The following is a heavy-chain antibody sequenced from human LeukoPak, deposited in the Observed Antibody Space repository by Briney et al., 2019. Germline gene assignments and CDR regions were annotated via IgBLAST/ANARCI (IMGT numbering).Heavy chain of an antibody. CDR2: INPNSGGT. J-gene: IGHJ4*02. Sequence: ASVKVSCKASGYTFTDYYMHWVRQAPGQGLEWMGWINPNSGGTNYAQKFQGRVTMTRDTSISTAYMELSRLRSDDTAVYYCARLYYYDSSGYYDPFDYWGQGTLVTVSP. CDR3: ARLYYYDSSGYYDPFDY. D-gene: IGHD3-22*01. V-gene: IGHV1-2*02. CDR1: GYTFTDYY.